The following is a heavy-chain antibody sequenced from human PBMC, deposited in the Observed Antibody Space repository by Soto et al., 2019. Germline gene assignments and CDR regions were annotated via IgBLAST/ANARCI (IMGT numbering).Heavy chain of an antibody. Sequence: ASVKVSCKASGGTFSSYAISWVRQAPGQGLEWMGGIIPIFGTANYAQKFQGRVTITADESTSTAYMELSSLRSEDTAVYYCARESASGGEFDYWGQGTLVTVSS. CDR2: IIPIFGTA. J-gene: IGHJ4*02. CDR3: ARESASGGEFDY. V-gene: IGHV1-69*13. CDR1: GGTFSSYA. D-gene: IGHD2-21*01.